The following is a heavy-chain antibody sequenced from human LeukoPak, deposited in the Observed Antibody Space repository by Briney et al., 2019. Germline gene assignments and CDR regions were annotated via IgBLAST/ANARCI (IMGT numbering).Heavy chain of an antibody. D-gene: IGHD1-1*01. CDR1: GFTFSNFW. Sequence: GGSLRLSCAVSGFTFSNFWMSWVRQAPGRGLEWVANIHPEGNEKYHVESVKGRFTISRDNTKNLLFLQMSGLRVEDTAVYYCARGDDFSGDHWGQGTLVTVSS. J-gene: IGHJ4*02. V-gene: IGHV3-7*04. CDR3: ARGDDFSGDH. CDR2: IHPEGNEK.